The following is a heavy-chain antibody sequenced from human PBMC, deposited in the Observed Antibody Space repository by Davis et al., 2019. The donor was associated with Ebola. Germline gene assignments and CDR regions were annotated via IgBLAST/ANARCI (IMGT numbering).Heavy chain of an antibody. CDR1: GGSFSGYY. J-gene: IGHJ4*02. V-gene: IGHV4-34*01. Sequence: GSLRLSCAVYGGSFSGYYWSWIRQPPGKGLEWIGEINHSGSTNYNPSLKSRVTISVDTSKNQFSLKLSSVTAADTAVYYCARHGEGDIVVVVAATYFDYWGQGTLVTVSS. D-gene: IGHD2-15*01. CDR2: INHSGST. CDR3: ARHGEGDIVVVVAATYFDY.